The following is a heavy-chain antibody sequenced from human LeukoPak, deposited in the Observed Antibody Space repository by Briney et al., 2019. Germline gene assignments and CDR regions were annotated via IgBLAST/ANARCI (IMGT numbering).Heavy chain of an antibody. J-gene: IGHJ6*02. CDR3: AKGPDITIFGVVIIPLDGMDV. V-gene: IGHV3-23*01. CDR2: ISGRGGST. D-gene: IGHD3-3*01. CDR1: GFTFSSYA. Sequence: GASLRLSCAASGFTFSSYAMSWVRQAPGKGLEWVSAISGRGGSTYYADSVKGRFTISRDNSKNTLYLQMNSLRAEDTAVYYCAKGPDITIFGVVIIPLDGMDVWGQGTTVTVSS.